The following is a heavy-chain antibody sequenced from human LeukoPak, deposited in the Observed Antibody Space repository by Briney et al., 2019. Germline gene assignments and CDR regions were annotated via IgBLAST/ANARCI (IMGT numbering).Heavy chain of an antibody. D-gene: IGHD5-12*01. CDR2: IYPGDSDT. CDR1: GYSFTSYW. J-gene: IGHJ4*02. CDR3: GRVATIVGFDY. Sequence: GESLKISCKGSGYSFTSYWIGWVRQMPGKGLEWMGIIYPGDSDTRYSPSFQGQVTISADKSISTAYLQWSSRKASDTAMYYCGRVATIVGFDYWGQATLVTVPS. V-gene: IGHV5-51*01.